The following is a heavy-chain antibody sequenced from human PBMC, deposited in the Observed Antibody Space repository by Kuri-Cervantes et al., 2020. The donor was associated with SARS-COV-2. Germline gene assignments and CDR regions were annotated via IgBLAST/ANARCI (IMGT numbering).Heavy chain of an antibody. CDR3: ARGLPPYYYDNSDFFDY. V-gene: IGHV4-61*01. D-gene: IGHD3-22*01. CDR2: IHYTGST. Sequence: SETLSLTCTVSGGSISSSSYYWSWIRQPPGKGLEWIGYIHYTGSTNYNPSLKSRVTISVDTSKDQFSLKLSSVTAADTAVYYCARGLPPYYYDNSDFFDYWGQGTLVTVSS. CDR1: GGSISSSSYY. J-gene: IGHJ4*02.